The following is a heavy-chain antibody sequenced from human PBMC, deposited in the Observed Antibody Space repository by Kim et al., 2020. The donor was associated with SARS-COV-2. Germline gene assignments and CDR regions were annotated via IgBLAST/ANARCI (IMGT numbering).Heavy chain of an antibody. V-gene: IGHV3-33*01. CDR2: IWYDGSNK. CDR1: GFTFSSYG. Sequence: GGSLRLSCAASGFTFSSYGMHWVRQAPGKGLEWVAVIWYDGSNKYYADSVKGRFTISRDNSKNTLYLQMNSLRAEDTAVYYCARGGPKDYGDYLRWGQGTLVTVSS. D-gene: IGHD4-17*01. J-gene: IGHJ4*02. CDR3: ARGGPKDYGDYLR.